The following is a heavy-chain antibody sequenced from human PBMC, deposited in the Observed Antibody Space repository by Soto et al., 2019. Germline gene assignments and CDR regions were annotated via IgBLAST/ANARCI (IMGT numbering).Heavy chain of an antibody. CDR3: ARPAWGRPYDYYGMDV. V-gene: IGHV5-51*07. Sequence: GEPLKISCKGSGYSFTSYWIGWVHQMPGKGLEWMGIIYPGDSDTRYSPSFQGQVTISADKSISTAYLQWSSLKASDTAMYYCARPAWGRPYDYYGMDVWGQGTTVTVSS. D-gene: IGHD7-27*01. CDR2: IYPGDSDT. CDR1: GYSFTSYW. J-gene: IGHJ6*02.